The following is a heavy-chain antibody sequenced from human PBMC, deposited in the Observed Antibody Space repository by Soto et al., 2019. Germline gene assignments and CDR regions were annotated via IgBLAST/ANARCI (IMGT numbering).Heavy chain of an antibody. CDR2: ISYDGSNK. D-gene: IGHD2-15*01. CDR1: GFTFSSYG. Sequence: PGGSLRLSCVASGFTFSSYGMHWVRQAPGKGLEWVAVISYDGSNKYYADSVKGRFTISRDNSKNTLYLQMNSLRAEDTAVYYCLKGDDVLCDGGRCYGVPLDVWGKGTTVTVPS. V-gene: IGHV3-30*18. J-gene: IGHJ6*04. CDR3: LKGDDVLCDGGRCYGVPLDV.